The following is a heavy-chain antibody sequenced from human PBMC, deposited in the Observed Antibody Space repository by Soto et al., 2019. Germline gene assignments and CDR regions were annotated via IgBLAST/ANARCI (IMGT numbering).Heavy chain of an antibody. Sequence: QVQLVESGGGVVQPGRSLRLSCAASGFTFSSYAMHWVRQAPGKGLEWVAVISYDGSNKYYADSVKGRFTISRDNSKNTLYLQMNSLRAEDTAVYYCARDLVDYGDYVPQYYYYYGMDVW. V-gene: IGHV3-30-3*01. CDR3: ARDLVDYGDYVPQYYYYYGMDV. CDR2: ISYDGSNK. D-gene: IGHD4-17*01. J-gene: IGHJ6*01. CDR1: GFTFSSYA.